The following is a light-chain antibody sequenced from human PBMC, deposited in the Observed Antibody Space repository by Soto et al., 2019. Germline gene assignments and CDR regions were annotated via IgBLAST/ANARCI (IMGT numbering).Light chain of an antibody. V-gene: IGKV1-12*01. Sequence: IEMTQSPSSVSASVGDRVTITCRASQDIRSRLAWYQHKPVKAPNLLIYSATTLQSGVPYRFSGSGSGTYFTLTISSLQPEDFATYYCQQANILPPVFGGGTRVEI. CDR3: QQANILPPV. CDR1: QDIRSR. J-gene: IGKJ4*01. CDR2: SAT.